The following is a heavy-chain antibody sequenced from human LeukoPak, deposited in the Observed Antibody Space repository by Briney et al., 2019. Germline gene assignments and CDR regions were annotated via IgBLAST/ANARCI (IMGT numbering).Heavy chain of an antibody. V-gene: IGHV1-2*04. CDR3: ARGQYYYDSSGYYYETHFDY. J-gene: IGHJ4*02. CDR2: INPNSGGT. CDR1: GYTFTGYY. D-gene: IGHD3-22*01. Sequence: GASVKVSCKASGYTFTGYYMHWVRQAPGQGLEWMGWINPNSGGTNYAQKFQGWVTMTRDTSISTAYMELSRLRSDDTAVYYCARGQYYYDSSGYYYETHFDYWGQGTLVTVSS.